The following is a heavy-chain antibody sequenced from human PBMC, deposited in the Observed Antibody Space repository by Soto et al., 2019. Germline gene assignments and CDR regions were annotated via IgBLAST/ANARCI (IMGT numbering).Heavy chain of an antibody. V-gene: IGHV4-39*01. D-gene: IGHD2-8*01. Sequence: PAVTLSLTCSIAVGSISGATFYWGLIRQPRGKGLGRIGRLYHLGGTYYNPSLKGRVSITAGTSKNQFSLMLNSLTASDTALYFCSRTVYDYFTNGYYFTGFEPWGQGTLVTVSS. CDR2: LYHLGGT. CDR3: SRTVYDYFTNGYYFTGFEP. J-gene: IGHJ5*02. CDR1: VGSISGATFY.